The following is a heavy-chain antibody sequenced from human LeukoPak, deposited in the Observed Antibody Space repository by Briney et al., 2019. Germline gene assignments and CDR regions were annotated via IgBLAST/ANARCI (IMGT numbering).Heavy chain of an antibody. CDR2: ISAYNGNT. CDR3: ARRAHYGSGSSGYYYYYYMDV. V-gene: IGHV1-18*01. Sequence: ASVKVSCKASGYTFTSYGISWVRQAPGQGLEWMGWISAYNGNTNYAQKLQGRVTMTTDTSTSTAYMELRSLRSDDTAVYYCARRAHYGSGSSGYYYYYYMDVCGKGTTVTVSS. CDR1: GYTFTSYG. D-gene: IGHD3-10*01. J-gene: IGHJ6*03.